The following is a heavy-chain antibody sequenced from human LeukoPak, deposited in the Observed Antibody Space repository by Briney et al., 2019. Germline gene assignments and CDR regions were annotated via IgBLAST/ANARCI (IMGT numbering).Heavy chain of an antibody. Sequence: GGSLRLSCAASGFTFSNAWMSWVRQAPGKGLEWVGRIKSKTDGGTTDYAAPVKGRFTISRDDSKNTLYLQMNSLKTEDTAVYYCSRDLGPGPSYCTNGVCHSKPITDYFDYWGQGTLVTVSS. V-gene: IGHV3-15*01. J-gene: IGHJ4*02. D-gene: IGHD2-8*01. CDR2: IKSKTDGGTT. CDR3: SRDLGPGPSYCTNGVCHSKPITDYFDY. CDR1: GFTFSNAW.